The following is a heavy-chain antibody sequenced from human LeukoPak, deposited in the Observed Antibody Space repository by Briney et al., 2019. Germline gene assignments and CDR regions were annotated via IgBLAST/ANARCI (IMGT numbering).Heavy chain of an antibody. CDR3: AKPLDVTTPMDGFDY. CDR2: ISGSSSAT. V-gene: IGHV3-48*01. Sequence: QPGGSLRLSCAASGFSFSSYNMNWVRQAPGKGLEWVSYISGSSSATDYADSVKGRFTISRDNAKITLYLQMNSLRTEDTAVYYCAKPLDVTTPMDGFDYWGQGTLVTVSS. J-gene: IGHJ4*02. CDR1: GFSFSSYN. D-gene: IGHD5-18*01.